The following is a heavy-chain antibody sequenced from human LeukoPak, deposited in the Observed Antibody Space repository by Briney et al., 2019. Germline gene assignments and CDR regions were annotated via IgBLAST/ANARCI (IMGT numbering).Heavy chain of an antibody. CDR1: GYSFTSYW. CDR2: IYPGDSDT. J-gene: IGHJ4*02. D-gene: IGHD4-23*01. CDR3: ATTVVTPGFDY. Sequence: GESLQISCQGSGYSFTSYWIGWVRQMPGKGLEWMGIIYPGDSDTRYSPSFQGQVTISADKSISTAYPQWSSLKASDTAMYYCATTVVTPGFDYWGQGTLVTVSS. V-gene: IGHV5-51*01.